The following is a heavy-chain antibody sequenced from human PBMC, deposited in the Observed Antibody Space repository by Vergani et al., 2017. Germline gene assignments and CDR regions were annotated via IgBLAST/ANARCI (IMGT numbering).Heavy chain of an antibody. Sequence: QVQLVQSGAEVKKPGASVKVSCKASGYTFTGYYMHWVRQAPGQELEWMGWINPNSGGTNYAQKFQGRVTMTRDTSISTAYMELSRLRSDDTAVYYCARDRSDDYGDWGPHDYWGQGTLVTVSS. CDR2: INPNSGGT. CDR1: GYTFTGYY. D-gene: IGHD4-17*01. CDR3: ARDRSDDYGDWGPHDY. V-gene: IGHV1-2*02. J-gene: IGHJ4*02.